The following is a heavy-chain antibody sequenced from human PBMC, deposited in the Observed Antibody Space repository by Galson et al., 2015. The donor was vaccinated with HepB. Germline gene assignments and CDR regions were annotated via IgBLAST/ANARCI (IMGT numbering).Heavy chain of an antibody. CDR1: GLTFRRYW. CDR2: IKEDENAK. J-gene: IGHJ4*02. V-gene: IGHV3-7*03. D-gene: IGHD1/OR15-1a*01. Sequence: RLSCAASGLTFRRYWMSWVRQAPGKGLEWVAIIKEDENAKDYVDSVKGRFTISRDNAKNSLYLQMSSLRGEDTAVYYRVTGEQGAWDYWGQGTLVIVSS. CDR3: VTGEQGAWDY.